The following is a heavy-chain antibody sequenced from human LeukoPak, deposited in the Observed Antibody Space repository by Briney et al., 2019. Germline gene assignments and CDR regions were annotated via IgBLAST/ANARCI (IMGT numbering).Heavy chain of an antibody. Sequence: SVKVSCKASGGTFSSYAISWVRQAPGQGLEWMGGIIPIFGTANYAQKFQGRVTMTRDMSTSTVYMELSSLRSEDTAVYYCALSSSSGYMDVWGKGTTVTVSS. CDR3: ALSSSSGYMDV. V-gene: IGHV1-69*05. J-gene: IGHJ6*03. CDR2: IIPIFGTA. CDR1: GGTFSSYA. D-gene: IGHD6-6*01.